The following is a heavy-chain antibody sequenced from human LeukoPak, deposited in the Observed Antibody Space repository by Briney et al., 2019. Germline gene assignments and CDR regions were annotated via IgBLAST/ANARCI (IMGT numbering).Heavy chain of an antibody. J-gene: IGHJ4*02. CDR2: ISSSSSTI. CDR1: GFTFSSYS. Sequence: GGSLRLSCAASGFTFSSYSMNWVRQAPGKGLEWVSYISSSSSTIYCADSVKGRFTISRDNAKNSLYLQMNSLRAEDTAVYYCARDCSSTSCYFLDYWGQGTLVTVSS. CDR3: ARDCSSTSCYFLDY. V-gene: IGHV3-48*01. D-gene: IGHD2-2*01.